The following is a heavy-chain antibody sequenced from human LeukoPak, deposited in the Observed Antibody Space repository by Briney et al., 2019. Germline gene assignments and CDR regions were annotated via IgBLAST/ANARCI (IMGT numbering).Heavy chain of an antibody. Sequence: GGSLRLSCAASGFTFSSYAMNWVRQAPGKGLEWVSGISNSGGGTYYADSVKGRFTISRDNSKNTLYLQMNSLRAEDTAVYYCAKDYLNYYDSSGYLVHFDYWGQGTLVTVSS. J-gene: IGHJ4*02. CDR3: AKDYLNYYDSSGYLVHFDY. V-gene: IGHV3-23*01. CDR2: ISNSGGGT. D-gene: IGHD3-22*01. CDR1: GFTFSSYA.